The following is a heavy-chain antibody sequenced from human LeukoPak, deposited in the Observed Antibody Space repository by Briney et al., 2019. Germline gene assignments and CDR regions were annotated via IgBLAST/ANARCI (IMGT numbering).Heavy chain of an antibody. CDR1: GGSISSSSYY. CDR2: IYYSGST. CDR3: PRGGYYGLGNDFRFDP. Sequence: SETLSLTCTVSGGSISSSSYYWGWIRQPPGKGLEWIASIYYSGSTNYNPSLKSRVTISVDTSKNQFSLKLRSVTAADTAVYYCPRGGYYGLGNDFRFDPWGQGTLVTVSS. D-gene: IGHD3-10*01. V-gene: IGHV4-39*07. J-gene: IGHJ5*02.